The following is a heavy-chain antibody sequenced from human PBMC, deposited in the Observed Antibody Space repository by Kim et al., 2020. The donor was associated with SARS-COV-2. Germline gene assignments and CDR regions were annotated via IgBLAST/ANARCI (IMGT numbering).Heavy chain of an antibody. CDR2: IKQDGSEK. J-gene: IGHJ4*02. D-gene: IGHD5-18*01. Sequence: GGSLRLSCAASGFTFSSYWMSWVRQAPGKGLEWVANIKQDGSEKYYVDSVKGRFTISRDNAKNSLYLQMNSLRAEDTAVYYCARDGHEDLVDTAMVEDYWGQATLVTVSS. V-gene: IGHV3-7*01. CDR3: ARDGHEDLVDTAMVEDY. CDR1: GFTFSSYW.